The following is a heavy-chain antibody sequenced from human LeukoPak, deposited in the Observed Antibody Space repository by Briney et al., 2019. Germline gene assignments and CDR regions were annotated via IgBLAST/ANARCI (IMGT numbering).Heavy chain of an antibody. CDR3: ARSRRWFGEYLSYYFDY. D-gene: IGHD3-10*01. V-gene: IGHV4-4*07. CDR2: IYTSGST. Sequence: KPSETLSLTCTVSGGSISSYYWSWIRQPAGKGLEWIGRIYTSGSTNYNPSLKSRVTMSVDTSKNQFSLKLSSVTAADTAVYYCARSRRWFGEYLSYYFDYWGQGTLVTVSS. CDR1: GGSISSYY. J-gene: IGHJ4*02.